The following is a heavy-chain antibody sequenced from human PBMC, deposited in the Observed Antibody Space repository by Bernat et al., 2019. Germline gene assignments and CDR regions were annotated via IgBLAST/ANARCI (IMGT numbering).Heavy chain of an antibody. V-gene: IGHV3-66*01. J-gene: IGHJ6*03. CDR1: GFTVSSNY. CDR3: ARGTSTSAPYMDV. Sequence: EVQLVESGGGLVQPGGSLRLSCAASGFTVSSNYMSWVRQAPGKGLEWVSVIYSGGDTYYADSVKGRFTISRDNAKNSLYLQMNSLRAEDTAVYYCARGTSTSAPYMDVWGKGTTVTVSS. CDR2: IYSGGDT.